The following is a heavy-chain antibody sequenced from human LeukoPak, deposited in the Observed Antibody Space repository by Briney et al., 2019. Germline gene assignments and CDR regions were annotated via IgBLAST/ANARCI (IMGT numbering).Heavy chain of an antibody. D-gene: IGHD6-13*01. V-gene: IGHV1-2*02. CDR2: INPNSGGT. CDR1: GYTFTCYY. J-gene: IGHJ4*02. Sequence: GASVKVSCKASGYTFTCYYMHWVRQAPGQGLEWMGWINPNSGGTNYAQKFQGRVTMTRDTSISTAYMELSRLRSDDTAVYYCATITSGWQLVLDYWGQGTLVTVSS. CDR3: ATITSGWQLVLDY.